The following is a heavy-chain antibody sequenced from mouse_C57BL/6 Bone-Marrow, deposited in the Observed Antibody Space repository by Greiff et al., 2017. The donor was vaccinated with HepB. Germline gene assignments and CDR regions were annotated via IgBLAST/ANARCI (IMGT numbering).Heavy chain of an antibody. D-gene: IGHD2-5*01. V-gene: IGHV1-82*01. Sequence: QVQLQQSGPELVKPGASVKISCKASGYAFSSSWMNWVKQRPGKGLEWIGRIYPGDGDTNYNGKFKGKATLTADKSSSTAYMQLSSLTSEDSAVYVCARSAYYSNRDYFDYWGQGTTLTVSS. J-gene: IGHJ2*01. CDR3: ARSAYYSNRDYFDY. CDR1: GYAFSSSW. CDR2: IYPGDGDT.